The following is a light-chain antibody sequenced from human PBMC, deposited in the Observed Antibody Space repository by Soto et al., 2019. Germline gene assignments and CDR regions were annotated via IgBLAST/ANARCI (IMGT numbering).Light chain of an antibody. Sequence: DIQMTQSPSTLAASVGDRVTITCRASQSISSWLAWYQQKPGKAPKLLIYRASSMDSGVPSRFSGSGSGTGFTLTISSLQPDDFATYCCQQYNSYSRTFGQGTKVDIK. CDR3: QQYNSYSRT. CDR1: QSISSW. J-gene: IGKJ1*01. V-gene: IGKV1-5*03. CDR2: RAS.